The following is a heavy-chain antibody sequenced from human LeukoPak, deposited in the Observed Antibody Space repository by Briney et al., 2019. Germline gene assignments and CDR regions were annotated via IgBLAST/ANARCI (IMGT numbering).Heavy chain of an antibody. Sequence: GGSLRLSCAASGFTFNTYEMNWVRQAPGKGLEWVSYINSGGITKYYADSMKGRFTISRDNAKNSLSLQMNSLRAEDTAVYYCARVRGYWFDPWGQGTLVTVSS. D-gene: IGHD3-16*01. CDR2: INSGGITK. CDR1: GFTFNTYE. J-gene: IGHJ5*02. V-gene: IGHV3-48*03. CDR3: ARVRGYWFDP.